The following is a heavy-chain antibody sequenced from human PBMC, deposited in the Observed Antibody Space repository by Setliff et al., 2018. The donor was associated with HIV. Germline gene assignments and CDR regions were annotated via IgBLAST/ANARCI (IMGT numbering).Heavy chain of an antibody. CDR1: GFTFTSSA. Sequence: GASVKVSCKASGFTFTSSAMQWVRQARGQRLEWIGWIVVGSGTTNYAQKFQGRVTITADESTSTAYMELSSLRSEDTAVYYCARGGVYYYDSSGWSMDYWGQGTLVTVSS. CDR3: ARGGVYYYDSSGWSMDY. D-gene: IGHD3-22*01. CDR2: IVVGSGTT. J-gene: IGHJ4*02. V-gene: IGHV1-58*02.